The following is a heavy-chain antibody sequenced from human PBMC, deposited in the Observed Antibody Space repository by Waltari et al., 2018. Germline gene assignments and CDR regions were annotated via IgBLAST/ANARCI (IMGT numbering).Heavy chain of an antibody. CDR2: IYYSAST. D-gene: IGHD6-19*01. Sequence: QLKLQESGQELVKPSETVSLGCPVSGDSISSTSYCWGWLRQPPGKGLAWPGSIYYSASTSYNPSLKSRVTISVDTSKNQFSLKLSSVTAADTAVYYCARHLIGVAGYNWFDPWGQGTLVTVSS. CDR3: ARHLIGVAGYNWFDP. V-gene: IGHV4-39*01. CDR1: GDSISSTSYC. J-gene: IGHJ5*02.